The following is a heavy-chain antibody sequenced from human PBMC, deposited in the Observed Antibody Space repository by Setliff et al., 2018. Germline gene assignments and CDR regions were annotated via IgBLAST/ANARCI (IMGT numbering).Heavy chain of an antibody. D-gene: IGHD6-25*01. CDR2: IYYSGST. CDR3: ARSPANGGHDAFDI. CDR1: GASISSDGYY. J-gene: IGHJ3*02. Sequence: SETLSLTCIVSGASISSDGYYWSWIRQHPGKGLEWIGYIYYSGSTYYNPSLKSRVTISLDTSKNQFSLELSSVTAADTAVYYCARSPANGGHDAFDIWGQGTMVTVSS. V-gene: IGHV4-31*03.